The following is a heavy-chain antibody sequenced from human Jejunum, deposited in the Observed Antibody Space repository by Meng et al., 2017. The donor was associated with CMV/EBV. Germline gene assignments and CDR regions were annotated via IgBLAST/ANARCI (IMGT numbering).Heavy chain of an antibody. CDR1: GFTFTGSV. CDR3: ATDDVQYDRAYDGY. Sequence: GFTFTGSVVHWVRQDRGQRLEWIGWIMAGSGNTNYAQKFQGRVTIARDMSTNTAYVDLSSLKSEDTAVYYCATDDVQYDRAYDGYWGQGTLVTVSS. D-gene: IGHD3-10*02. V-gene: IGHV1-58*01. CDR2: IMAGSGNT. J-gene: IGHJ4*02.